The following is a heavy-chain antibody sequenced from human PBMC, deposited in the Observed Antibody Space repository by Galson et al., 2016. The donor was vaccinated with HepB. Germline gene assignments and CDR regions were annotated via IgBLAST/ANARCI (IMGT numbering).Heavy chain of an antibody. CDR3: TRARGYSFGYSDY. Sequence: SLRLSCATSGFTFGNYAMSWFRHAPGKGLEWVGFIRCKAYGGTAEYGASVKARFTISRDDLNSIANQQMNSQKTEDTSVYYCTRARGYSFGYSDYWGQGTLVTVSS. CDR2: IRCKAYGGTA. D-gene: IGHD5-18*01. V-gene: IGHV3-49*03. J-gene: IGHJ4*02. CDR1: GFTFGNYA.